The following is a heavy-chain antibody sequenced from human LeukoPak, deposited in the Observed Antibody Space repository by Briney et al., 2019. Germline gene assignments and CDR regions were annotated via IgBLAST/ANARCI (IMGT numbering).Heavy chain of an antibody. Sequence: SQTLPLTGTVFGASFSSGDQYWNWIRHSPGKVLERIRNIHPSGRLYNNPPLESLVTISIDTSKNQYSLNLNSVTAADTAVYFCSRGLDSRKLGYRGQGTLVTVSS. D-gene: IGHD3-22*01. CDR2: IHPSGRL. V-gene: IGHV4-31*01. J-gene: IGHJ4*02. CDR3: SRGLDSRKLGY. CDR1: GASFSSGDQY.